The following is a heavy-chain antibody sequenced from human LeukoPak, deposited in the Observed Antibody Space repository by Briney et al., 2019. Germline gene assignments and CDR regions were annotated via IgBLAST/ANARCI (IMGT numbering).Heavy chain of an antibody. CDR1: GFTLSSYW. CDR3: ARDVSGGRGATEY. D-gene: IGHD1-26*01. V-gene: IGHV3-7*03. J-gene: IGHJ4*02. CDR2: INQGGREK. Sequence: GGSLRLSCAAPGFTLSSYWMSWLRQAPGKRREWVGNINQGGREKNYVDSVKGRFTLSRDNPKNSLDLQMNSLRADDTAVYYCARDVSGGRGATEYWGQGTLVTVSS.